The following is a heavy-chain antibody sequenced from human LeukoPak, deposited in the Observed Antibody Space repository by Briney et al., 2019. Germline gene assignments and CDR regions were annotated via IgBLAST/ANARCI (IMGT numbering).Heavy chain of an antibody. Sequence: SETLSLTCAVSGYSISSGYYWGWIRQPPGKGLEWIGSIYHSGSTYYNPSLKSRVTISVDTSKNQFSLKLSSVTAADTAVYYCARGSAVARQYYYYYMDVWGKGTTVTVSS. J-gene: IGHJ6*03. CDR3: ARGSAVARQYYYYYMDV. V-gene: IGHV4-38-2*01. CDR2: IYHSGST. D-gene: IGHD6-19*01. CDR1: GYSISSGYY.